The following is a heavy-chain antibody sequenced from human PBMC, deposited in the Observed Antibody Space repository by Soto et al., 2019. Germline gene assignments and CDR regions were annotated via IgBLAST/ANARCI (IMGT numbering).Heavy chain of an antibody. CDR2: ISAYNGNT. CDR3: ARDRDTAMEANFDY. Sequence: GASVKGSCKASGYTFTSYGISWGRQAPGQGLEWMGWISAYNGNTYYAQTLQGRVTMTTDTSTSTAYMELSSLRSEDTAVYYCARDRDTAMEANFDYWGQGTLVTVSS. CDR1: GYTFTSYG. V-gene: IGHV1-18*01. J-gene: IGHJ4*02. D-gene: IGHD5-18*01.